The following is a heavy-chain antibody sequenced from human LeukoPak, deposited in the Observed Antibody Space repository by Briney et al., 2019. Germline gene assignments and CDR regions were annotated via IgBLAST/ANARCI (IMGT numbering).Heavy chain of an antibody. D-gene: IGHD2-21*01. Sequence: SVKVSCKASRGTFSSYAISWVRQAPGQGLEWMGGIIPIFGTANYAQKFQGRVTITADESTSTAYMELSSLRSEDTAVYYCARSYIVGKYYFDYWGQGTLVTVSS. CDR1: RGTFSSYA. CDR3: ARSYIVGKYYFDY. J-gene: IGHJ4*02. CDR2: IIPIFGTA. V-gene: IGHV1-69*13.